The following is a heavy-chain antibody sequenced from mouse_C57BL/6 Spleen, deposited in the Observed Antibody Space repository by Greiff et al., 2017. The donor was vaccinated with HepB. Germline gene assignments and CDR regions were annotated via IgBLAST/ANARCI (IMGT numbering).Heavy chain of an antibody. D-gene: IGHD2-4*01. Sequence: QVQLKQPGAELVKPGASVKVSCKASGYTFTSYWMHWVKQRPGQGLEWIGRIHPSDSDTNYNQKFKGKATLTVDKSSSTAYMQLSSLTSEDSAVYYCAIDYDYDVRAWFAYWGQGTLVTVSA. J-gene: IGHJ3*01. CDR1: GYTFTSYW. CDR2: IHPSDSDT. V-gene: IGHV1-74*01. CDR3: AIDYDYDVRAWFAY.